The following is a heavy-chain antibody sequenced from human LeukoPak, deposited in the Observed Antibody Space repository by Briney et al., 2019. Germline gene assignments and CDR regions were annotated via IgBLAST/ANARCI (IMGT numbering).Heavy chain of an antibody. Sequence: SETLSLTCTVSGGSVCSGSYYWSWIRQPPGKGLEWIGYIYYSGSTNYNPSLKSRVTISVDTSKNQFSLKLSSVTAADTAVYYCAREDYWGQGTLVTVSS. CDR1: GGSVCSGSYY. V-gene: IGHV4-61*01. CDR2: IYYSGST. J-gene: IGHJ4*02. CDR3: AREDY.